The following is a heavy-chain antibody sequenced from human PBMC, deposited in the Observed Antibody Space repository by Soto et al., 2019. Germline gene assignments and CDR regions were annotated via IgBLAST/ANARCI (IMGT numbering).Heavy chain of an antibody. CDR1: GFTFSTYW. CDR2: INSDASHT. CDR3: VIDGHCSTTLCYGNWFDP. J-gene: IGHJ5*02. D-gene: IGHD2-2*01. Sequence: EVQLVESGGGLVQPGGSLRLSCAASGFTFSTYWMHWLLQVPGKGLEWVSRINSDASHTYYADSVKGRFTISRDNPKNTLHLEMNSLIAEDTAVYYCVIDGHCSTTLCYGNWFDPCGQGTLVTVSS. V-gene: IGHV3-74*01.